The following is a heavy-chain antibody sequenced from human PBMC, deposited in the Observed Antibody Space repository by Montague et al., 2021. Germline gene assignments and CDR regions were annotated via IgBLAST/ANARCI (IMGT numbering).Heavy chain of an antibody. D-gene: IGHD5-24*01. CDR3: VRDGDGFNFDY. Sequence: SLSLSYSASGFPFSHFWMHWVRQAPGKGLVWVSRIVGDGHYKNYADSVQGRFTISRDNAENTLYLQMDGLRVGDTAVYYCVRDGDGFNFDYWGHGTLVTVSS. CDR2: IVGDGHYK. V-gene: IGHV3-74*01. J-gene: IGHJ4*01. CDR1: GFPFSHFW.